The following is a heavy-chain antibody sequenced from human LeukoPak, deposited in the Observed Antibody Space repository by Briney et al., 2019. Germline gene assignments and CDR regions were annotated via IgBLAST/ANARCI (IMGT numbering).Heavy chain of an antibody. J-gene: IGHJ4*02. V-gene: IGHV3-49*03. CDR2: IRNKAYGGTT. CDR1: GFTFGDYA. CDR3: TRGRDYDILTGYPTPSY. Sequence: GGSLRLSCTASGFTFGDYAMSWIRQAPGKGLEWVGFIRNKAYGGTTEYAASVKGRFTISRDDSKSIAYLQMNSLKTEDTAVYYCTRGRDYDILTGYPTPSYWGQGTLVTVSS. D-gene: IGHD3-9*01.